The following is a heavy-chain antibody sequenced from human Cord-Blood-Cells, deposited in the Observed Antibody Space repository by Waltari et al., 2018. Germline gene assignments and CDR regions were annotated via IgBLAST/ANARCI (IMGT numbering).Heavy chain of an antibody. Sequence: QVKLVQSGAEVKQPGAYVKVSCKASGYRFTGYYTHWGRQAPGQGLEWRGWINPNSGGTNYAQKFQGRVTMTRDTSISTAYMELSRLRSDDTAVYYCARVATIAFDIWGQGTMVTVSS. CDR2: INPNSGGT. D-gene: IGHD5-12*01. CDR1: GYRFTGYY. V-gene: IGHV1-2*02. J-gene: IGHJ3*02. CDR3: ARVATIAFDI.